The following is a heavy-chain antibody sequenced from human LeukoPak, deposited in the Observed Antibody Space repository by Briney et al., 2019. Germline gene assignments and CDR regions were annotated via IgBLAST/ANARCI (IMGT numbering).Heavy chain of an antibody. D-gene: IGHD4-17*01. J-gene: IGHJ4*02. CDR2: ISYDGSNK. CDR3: ANLESEFTVTTSSFY. V-gene: IGHV3-30*18. CDR1: GFTFTSYG. Sequence: GGSLRLSCAASGFTFTSYGMHWVRQAPGKGLEWVAVISYDGSNKYYADSVKGRFTISRDNSKNTLYLQMNSLRAEDTAVYYCANLESEFTVTTSSFYWGQRTLVTVSS.